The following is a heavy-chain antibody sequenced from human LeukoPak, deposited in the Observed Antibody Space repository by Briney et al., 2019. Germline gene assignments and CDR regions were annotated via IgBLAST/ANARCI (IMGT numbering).Heavy chain of an antibody. V-gene: IGHV1-2*02. CDR3: ARVARYFDWLFEYFQH. J-gene: IGHJ1*01. D-gene: IGHD3-9*01. Sequence: ASVKVSCKASGYTFTGYYMHWVRQAPGQGLEWMGWINPSSGGTNYAQKFQGRVTMTRDTSISTAYMELSRLRSDDTAVYYCARVARYFDWLFEYFQHWGQGTLVTVSS. CDR2: INPSSGGT. CDR1: GYTFTGYY.